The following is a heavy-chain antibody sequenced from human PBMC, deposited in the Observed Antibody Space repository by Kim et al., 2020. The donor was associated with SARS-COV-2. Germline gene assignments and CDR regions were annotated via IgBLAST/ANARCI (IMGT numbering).Heavy chain of an antibody. V-gene: IGHV4-59*01. Sequence: SETLSLTCTVSGGSISSYYWSWIRQPPGKGLEWIGYIYYSGSTNYNPSLKSRVTISVDTSKNQFSLKLSSVTAADTAVYYCALLSVQQLVDYWGQGTLVTVSS. J-gene: IGHJ4*02. D-gene: IGHD6-13*01. CDR2: IYYSGST. CDR1: GGSISSYY. CDR3: ALLSVQQLVDY.